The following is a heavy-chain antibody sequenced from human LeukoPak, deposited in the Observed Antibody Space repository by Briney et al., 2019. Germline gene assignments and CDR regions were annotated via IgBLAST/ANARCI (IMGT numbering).Heavy chain of an antibody. Sequence: AGGSLRLSCAASAFTLTDAWMSWVRQAPGKGLEWVGHIKSKTDGGTTDYAAPVKGRFTISRDDLKNTLYLQMNSLKTEDTAVYYCTTLRSTATDCWGQGTLVTVSS. J-gene: IGHJ4*02. D-gene: IGHD2-2*01. CDR2: IKSKTDGGTT. CDR3: TTLRSTATDC. CDR1: AFTLTDAW. V-gene: IGHV3-15*01.